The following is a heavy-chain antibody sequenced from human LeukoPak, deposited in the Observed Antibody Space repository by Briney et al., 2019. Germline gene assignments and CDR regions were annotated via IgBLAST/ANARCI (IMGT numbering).Heavy chain of an antibody. Sequence: LTGGSLRLSCVASGFTFSSYAMSWVRQAPGKGLEWVSAISGSGGGTYYADSVKGRFTISRDNSKNTLYMQMNSLRAEDTAVYYCAKAGRYCSGGNCYSGRSSWFDPWGQGTLVTVSS. J-gene: IGHJ5*02. CDR1: GFTFSSYA. CDR3: AKAGRYCSGGNCYSGRSSWFDP. D-gene: IGHD2-15*01. V-gene: IGHV3-23*01. CDR2: ISGSGGGT.